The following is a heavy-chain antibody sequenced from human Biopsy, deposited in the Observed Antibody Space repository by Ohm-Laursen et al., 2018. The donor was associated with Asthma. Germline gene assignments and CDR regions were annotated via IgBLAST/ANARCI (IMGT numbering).Heavy chain of an antibody. CDR1: GGSISSFY. D-gene: IGHD6-13*01. J-gene: IGHJ4*02. V-gene: IGHV4-59*01. CDR2: VYSTGST. CDR3: ARATSTWSQSGPHYFDH. Sequence: GTLSLTCSVYGGSISSFYWSWIRQFPGKGLEWMGYVYSTGSTRYNPSLKSRVTISVDTSVNQVSLKLTSMTAADTAVYYCARATSTWSQSGPHYFDHWGQGALVTVSS.